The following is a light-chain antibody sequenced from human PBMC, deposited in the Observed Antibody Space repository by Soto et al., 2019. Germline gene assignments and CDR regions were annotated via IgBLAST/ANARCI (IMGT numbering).Light chain of an antibody. J-gene: IGKJ1*01. CDR2: AAS. CDR3: QQSYGSPGA. CDR1: QTIXXX. V-gene: IGKV1-39*01. Sequence: DIPLTQSPSSLSASVGDSVTITCRSSQTIXXXLNWYQHRPGKAPKLLIYAASSLQTGVPTRFSGAGAGXFXXLTISNLQXEDVXSYYCQQSYGSPGAFGRGTKVEI.